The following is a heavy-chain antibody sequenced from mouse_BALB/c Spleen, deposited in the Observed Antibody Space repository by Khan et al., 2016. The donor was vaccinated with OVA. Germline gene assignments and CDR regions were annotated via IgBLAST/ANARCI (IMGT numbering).Heavy chain of an antibody. V-gene: IGHV3-6*02. J-gene: IGHJ3*01. CDR2: ISYDGST. Sequence: EEGPGLVKPSQSLSLTCSVTGYSITSGYYWNLIRQFPGNKLEVMGNISYDGSTNYNPSLKNRISITRDTSENPLFLTLNSVTSEDTATYYCAREENYCGCLAYWGQGTLVTVAA. CDR3: AREENYCGCLAY. CDR1: GYSITSGYY. D-gene: IGHD1-2*01.